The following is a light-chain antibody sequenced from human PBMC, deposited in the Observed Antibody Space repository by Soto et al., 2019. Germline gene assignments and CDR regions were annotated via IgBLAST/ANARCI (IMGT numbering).Light chain of an antibody. V-gene: IGKV3-20*01. CDR2: GAS. CDR1: QSVTRSF. J-gene: IGKJ3*01. Sequence: EIVLTQSPGTLSLSPGERVTLSCRASQSVTRSFLAWYQQKPGQAPRLVIYGASSRATGIPDRFSGSGSGKDFTLTISRLEPEDFAVYYCHQYGSSPQAFGPGTKVDIK. CDR3: HQYGSSPQA.